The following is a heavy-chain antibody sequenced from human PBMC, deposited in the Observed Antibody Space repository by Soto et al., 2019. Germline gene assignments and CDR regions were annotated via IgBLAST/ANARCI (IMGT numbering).Heavy chain of an antibody. V-gene: IGHV4-59*01. CDR1: GGSISSSY. CDR2: IYYSGST. J-gene: IGHJ3*02. CDR3: ARVEGWLPFAFDI. D-gene: IGHD3-22*01. Sequence: KPSGTLSLTCTVSGGSISSSYWSWIRQPPGKGLEWIGYIYYSGSTNYNPSLKSRVTISVDTSKNQFSLKLSSVTAADTAVYYCARVEGWLPFAFDIWGQGTMVTVSS.